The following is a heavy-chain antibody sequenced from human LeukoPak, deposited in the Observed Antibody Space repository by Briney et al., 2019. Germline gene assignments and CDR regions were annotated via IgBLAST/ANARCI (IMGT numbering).Heavy chain of an antibody. CDR3: AKTGGDCSSYYYYGLDV. V-gene: IGHV3-23*01. CDR1: RFTFSDYA. Sequence: SGGSLRLSCAASRFTFSDYAMSWVRQAPGKGLEWVSAITSSGGTTYYGDSVEGRFTISRDNSKSTLYLQIDGLRAEDAAVYYCAKTGGDCSSYYYYGLDVWGKGTTVTVSS. J-gene: IGHJ6*04. CDR2: ITSSGGTT. D-gene: IGHD2-21*02.